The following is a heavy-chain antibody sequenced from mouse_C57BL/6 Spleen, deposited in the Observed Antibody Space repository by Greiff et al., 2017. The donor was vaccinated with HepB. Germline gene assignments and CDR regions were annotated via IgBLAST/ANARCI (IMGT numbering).Heavy chain of an antibody. D-gene: IGHD2-3*01. CDR3: TRSDDGYYRYWFAY. V-gene: IGHV1-15*01. J-gene: IGHJ3*01. CDR2: IDPETGGT. Sequence: VKQTPVHGLEWIGAIDPETGGTAYNQKFKGKAILTADKSSSTAYMELRSLTSEDSAVYYCTRSDDGYYRYWFAYWGQGTLVTVSA.